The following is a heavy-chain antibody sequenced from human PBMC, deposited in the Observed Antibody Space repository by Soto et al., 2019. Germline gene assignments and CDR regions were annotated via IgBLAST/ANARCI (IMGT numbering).Heavy chain of an antibody. V-gene: IGHV1-8*01. CDR3: ARVRCSGRSCYSRWFDP. CDR1: GYTFTSYD. Sequence: QVQLVQSGAEVKKPGASVKVSCKASGYTFTSYDINWVRQATGQGLEWMGWMNPNSGNTGYAQKFQGRVTMTRNTSISTAYMELSSLRSEDTAVYYCARVRCSGRSCYSRWFDPWGQGTLVTVSS. D-gene: IGHD2-15*01. J-gene: IGHJ5*02. CDR2: MNPNSGNT.